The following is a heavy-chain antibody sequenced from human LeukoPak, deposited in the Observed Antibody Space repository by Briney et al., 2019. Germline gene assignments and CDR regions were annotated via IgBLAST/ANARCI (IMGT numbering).Heavy chain of an antibody. D-gene: IGHD3-3*01. CDR3: ARAEYYDFWSGYPPRGAFDI. CDR1: GGSISSSSYY. Sequence: PSETLSLTCTVSGGSISSSSYYWGWIRQPPGKGLEWIGSIYYSGGTYYNPSLKSRVTISVDTSKNQFSLKLSSVTAADTAVYYCARAEYYDFWSGYPPRGAFDIWGQGTMVTVSS. CDR2: IYYSGGT. J-gene: IGHJ3*02. V-gene: IGHV4-39*01.